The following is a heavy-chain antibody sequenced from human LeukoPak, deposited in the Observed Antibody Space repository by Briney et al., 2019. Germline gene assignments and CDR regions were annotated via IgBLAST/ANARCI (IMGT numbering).Heavy chain of an antibody. CDR1: GYTFTSYD. D-gene: IGHD3-3*01. V-gene: IGHV1-8*03. J-gene: IGHJ6*03. CDR3: ARGRPYDFWSGYVPLDYYYYYMDV. CDR2: MNPNSGNT. Sequence: ASVKVSCKASGYTFTSYDINWVRQATGQGLEWMGWMNPNSGNTGYAQKFQGRVTITRNTSISTAYMELSSLRSEDTAVYYCARGRPYDFWSGYVPLDYYYYYMDVWGKGTTVTASS.